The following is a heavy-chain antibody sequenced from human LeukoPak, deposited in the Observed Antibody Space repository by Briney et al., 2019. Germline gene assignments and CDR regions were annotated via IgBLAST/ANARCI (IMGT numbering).Heavy chain of an antibody. CDR1: GFTFSDYI. CDR2: IRRRSRSYST. Sequence: GGSPRLSCEVSGFTFSDYIFDWVRQAPGKGLEWIGRIRRRSRSYSTEYAASVKGRFSISRDDSKNSLYLHMNSLRTEDTAVYYCSRDGELTDDSAFDVWGQGTMVTVSS. J-gene: IGHJ3*01. CDR3: SRDGELTDDSAFDV. V-gene: IGHV3-72*01. D-gene: IGHD3-22*01.